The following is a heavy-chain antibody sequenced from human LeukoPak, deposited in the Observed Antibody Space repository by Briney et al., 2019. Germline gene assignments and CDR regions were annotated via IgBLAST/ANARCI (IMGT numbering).Heavy chain of an antibody. CDR3: ANSIVVVPAAMSEDY. J-gene: IGHJ4*02. Sequence: GGSLRLSCAASGFTFSSYAMSWVRQAPGKGLEWVSAVSGSGGRTYYADSVKGRFTISRDNSKTTLYLQMNSLRAEDTAVYYCANSIVVVPAAMSEDYWGQGTLVTVSS. D-gene: IGHD2-2*01. CDR1: GFTFSSYA. V-gene: IGHV3-23*01. CDR2: VSGSGGRT.